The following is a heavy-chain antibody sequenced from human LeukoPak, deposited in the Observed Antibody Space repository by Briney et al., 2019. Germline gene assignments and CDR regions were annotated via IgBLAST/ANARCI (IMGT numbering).Heavy chain of an antibody. CDR3: TRYNNDHFDY. CDR1: GFTFGGYG. J-gene: IGHJ4*02. D-gene: IGHD1-14*01. Sequence: GGSLRLACAGSGFTFGGYGMHWFRQTPGKGLEWVAVIAYDGSRAFYADSVKGRFTISRDNSKNTMSVQMDDLRAEDTAVYYCTRYNNDHFDYWGQGTLVTVSS. V-gene: IGHV3-33*01. CDR2: IAYDGSRA.